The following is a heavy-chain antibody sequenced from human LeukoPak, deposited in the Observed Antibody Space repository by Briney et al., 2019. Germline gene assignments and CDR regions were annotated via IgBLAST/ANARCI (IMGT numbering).Heavy chain of an antibody. CDR2: IIPIFGTA. J-gene: IGHJ6*04. CDR3: ARHLDYGDYGDHYYYGMDV. Sequence: GASVKVSCKASGGTFSSYAISWVRQAPGQGLEWMGGIIPIFGTANYAQKFQGRVTITADESTSTAYMELSSLRSEDTAVYYCARHLDYGDYGDHYYYGMDVWGKGTTVTVSS. D-gene: IGHD4-17*01. CDR1: GGTFSSYA. V-gene: IGHV1-69*13.